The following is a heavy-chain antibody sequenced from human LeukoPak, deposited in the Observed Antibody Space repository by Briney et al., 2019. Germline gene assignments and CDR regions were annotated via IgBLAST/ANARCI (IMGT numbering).Heavy chain of an antibody. CDR2: ISPDGSSA. Sequence: GGSLRLSCAASGFSFSSYWMHWVRQAPGKXLVWVARISPDGSSALSADSVRGRFTISRDNAKSSLFLQMNSLRAEDTAVYYCTRAPPGRDGYSEYWGQGTVVTVST. CDR3: TRAPPGRDGYSEY. J-gene: IGHJ4*02. CDR1: GFSFSSYW. D-gene: IGHD5-24*01. V-gene: IGHV3-74*03.